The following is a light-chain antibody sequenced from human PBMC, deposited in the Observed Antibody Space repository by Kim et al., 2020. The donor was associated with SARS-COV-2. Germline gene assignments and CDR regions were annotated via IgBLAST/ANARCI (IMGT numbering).Light chain of an antibody. V-gene: IGLV2-14*03. Sequence: QSALTQPASVSGSPGQSITISCVGGDNYVSWYQQHPGKAPKVILYDVTERPSGVSNRFSGSKSGNTASLTISGLQAEDGADYFCATFTHSDTLYVFGAGTKVTVL. CDR3: ATFTHSDTLYV. J-gene: IGLJ1*01. CDR1: GGDNY. CDR2: DVT.